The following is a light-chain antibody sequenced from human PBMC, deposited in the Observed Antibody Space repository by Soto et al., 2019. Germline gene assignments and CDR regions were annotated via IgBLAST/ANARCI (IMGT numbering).Light chain of an antibody. CDR2: EVS. V-gene: IGLV2-8*01. CDR1: SSDVGYYNY. CDR3: SSYGGSTNYV. Sequence: QSVLTQPPSASGSPGQSVTISCTGTSSDVGYYNYVSWYQHHPGKAPKLIIYEVSKRPSGVPDRFSGSKSGNTASLTVSGLHAEDEADYCCSSYGGSTNYVFGTGTKLTVL. J-gene: IGLJ1*01.